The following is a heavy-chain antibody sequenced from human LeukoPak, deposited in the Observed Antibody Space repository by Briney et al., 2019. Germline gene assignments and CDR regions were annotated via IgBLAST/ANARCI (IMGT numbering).Heavy chain of an antibody. J-gene: IGHJ4*02. CDR2: IRNKHYGGTP. V-gene: IGHV3-49*04. CDR1: GFNFGDYG. D-gene: IGHD1-14*01. CDR3: VRDGRGTNDGYFDY. Sequence: GGSLRLSCTTSGFNFGDYGLSWVRQAPGKGLEWVTFIRNKHYGGTPNYAASVQGRFTISRDDSKSIAFLQMNSLQIDDTAVYYRVRDGRGTNDGYFDYWGQGTLVTVSS.